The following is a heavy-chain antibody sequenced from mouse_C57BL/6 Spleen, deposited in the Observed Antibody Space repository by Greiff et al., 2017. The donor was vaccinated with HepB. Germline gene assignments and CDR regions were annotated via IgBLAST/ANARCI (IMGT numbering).Heavy chain of an antibody. V-gene: IGHV1-53*01. J-gene: IGHJ3*01. CDR2: INPSNGGT. Sequence: VQLQQPGTELVKPGASVKLSCKASGYTFTSYWMHWVKQRPGQGLEWIGNINPSNGGTNYNEKFKSKATLTVDKSSSTAYMQRSSLTSEDSAVYYCAREGSSGSGFAYWGQGTLVTVSA. CDR3: AREGSSGSGFAY. CDR1: GYTFTSYW. D-gene: IGHD3-2*02.